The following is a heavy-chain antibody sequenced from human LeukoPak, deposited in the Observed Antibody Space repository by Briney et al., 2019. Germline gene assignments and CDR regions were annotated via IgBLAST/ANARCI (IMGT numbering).Heavy chain of an antibody. Sequence: PGGSLRLSCAASGFTFSSYAMSWVRQAPGKGLEWVSAISGSGGSTYYADSVKGRFTISRDNSKNTLYLQMNSLRAEDTAVYYCAKADRGSYSAPVDYGGQGTLVTVSS. CDR2: ISGSGGST. D-gene: IGHD1-26*01. J-gene: IGHJ4*02. CDR1: GFTFSSYA. V-gene: IGHV3-23*01. CDR3: AKADRGSYSAPVDY.